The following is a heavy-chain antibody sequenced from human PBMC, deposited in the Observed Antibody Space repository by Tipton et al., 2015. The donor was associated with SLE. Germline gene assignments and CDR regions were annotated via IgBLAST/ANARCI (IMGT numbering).Heavy chain of an antibody. CDR1: GYSFTTYW. CDR3: ARHSRGSYSGSFDY. V-gene: IGHV5-51*01. D-gene: IGHD1-26*01. CDR2: ISPGDSDT. Sequence: VQLVQSGAEVKKSGESLKISCKGSGYSFTTYWIGWVRQMPGKGLEWMGIISPGDSDTTYSPSFQGQVTIAADKSISTAYLQWSSLKASDTAMYYCARHSRGSYSGSFDYWGQGTLVTVSS. J-gene: IGHJ4*02.